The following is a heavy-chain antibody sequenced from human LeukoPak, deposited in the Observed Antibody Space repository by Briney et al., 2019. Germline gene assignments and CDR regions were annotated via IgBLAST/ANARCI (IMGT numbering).Heavy chain of an antibody. J-gene: IGHJ4*02. Sequence: SETLSLTCSVSGASIRGGTYYWGWIRQPPGKGLEWIGSIYYTGSTYDNPSLKSRVTISVDTSKNQFSLKLSSVTAADTAVYYCARRGGSGRAFDYWGQGTLVTVSS. V-gene: IGHV4-39*01. CDR3: ARRGGSGRAFDY. D-gene: IGHD1-26*01. CDR2: IYYTGST. CDR1: GASIRGGTYY.